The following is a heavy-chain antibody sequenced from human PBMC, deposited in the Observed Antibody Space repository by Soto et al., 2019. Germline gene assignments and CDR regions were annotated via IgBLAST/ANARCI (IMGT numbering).Heavy chain of an antibody. CDR3: AQHLIAWGEAFEP. V-gene: IGHV2-5*02. Sequence: QITLKESGPTLVKPTQTLTLTCTFSGFSLSTNGVGVSWIRQPPGKAPEWLALIYWDDDKRYTPSLRSRLTIAKDTSKNHVVLRLTTTDPVPSATYYFAQHLIAWGEAFEPWGQGTMVTFSS. CDR2: IYWDDDK. CDR1: GFSLSTNGVG. D-gene: IGHD7-27*01. J-gene: IGHJ3*01.